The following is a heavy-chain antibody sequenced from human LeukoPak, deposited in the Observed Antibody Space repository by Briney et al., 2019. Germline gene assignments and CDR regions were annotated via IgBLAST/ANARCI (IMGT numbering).Heavy chain of an antibody. CDR2: INPNSGGT. D-gene: IGHD1-26*01. CDR3: ARGRDSGSPYDAFDI. Sequence: ASVKVSCKASGYTFTSYGISWVRQAPGQGLEWMGWINPNSGGTNYAEKFQGRVTMTRDTSISTAYMELSRLRSDDTAVYYCARGRDSGSPYDAFDIWGQGTMVTVSS. J-gene: IGHJ3*02. CDR1: GYTFTSYG. V-gene: IGHV1-2*02.